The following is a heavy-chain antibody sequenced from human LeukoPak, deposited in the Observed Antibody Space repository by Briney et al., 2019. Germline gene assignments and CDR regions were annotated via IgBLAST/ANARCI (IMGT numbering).Heavy chain of an antibody. Sequence: GGSLRLSCAASGFTFSDYYMSWVRQAPGKGLEWVSYISSSGSTIYYADSVKGRFTISRDNAKTSLYLQMNSLRAEDTAVYHCASVRPGRASSWGRISKWDPIWGQGPLVTVSS. D-gene: IGHD6-13*01. V-gene: IGHV3-11*04. CDR2: ISSSGSTI. CDR1: GFTFSDYY. CDR3: ASVRPGRASSWGRISKWDPI. J-gene: IGHJ4*02.